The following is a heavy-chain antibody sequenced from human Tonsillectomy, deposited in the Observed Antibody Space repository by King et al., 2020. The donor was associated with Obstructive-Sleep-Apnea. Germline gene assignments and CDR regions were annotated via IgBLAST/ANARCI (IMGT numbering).Heavy chain of an antibody. CDR2: IWYDGSNK. D-gene: IGHD2-2*01. CDR3: ARDGRYCSSTSCYAGGGYYGMDV. J-gene: IGHJ6*02. Sequence: VQLVESGGGVVQPGRSLRLSCAASGFTFSYYGMHWVRQALGKGLEWVAVIWYDGSNKYYADSVKGRFTISRDNSKNKLFLQMNSLRAEDTAVYYCARDGRYCSSTSCYAGGGYYGMDVWGQGTTVTVSS. CDR1: GFTFSYYG. V-gene: IGHV3-33*01.